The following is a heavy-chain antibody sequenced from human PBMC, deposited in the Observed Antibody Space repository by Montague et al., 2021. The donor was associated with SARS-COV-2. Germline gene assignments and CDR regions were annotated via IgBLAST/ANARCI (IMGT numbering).Heavy chain of an antibody. D-gene: IGHD4/OR15-4a*01. CDR1: GGSVSSGSYY. CDR3: AREGAGDWYFDL. V-gene: IGHV4-39*02. J-gene: IGHJ2*01. Sequence: SETLSLTCTVSGGSVSSGSYYWGWIRQPPGKGPEWIGSIYYSGTTFYNPSLRSRVTMSVDTSKNQFSLRLSSVTAADTAVFYCAREGAGDWYFDLWGRGTLVTVSS. CDR2: IYYSGTT.